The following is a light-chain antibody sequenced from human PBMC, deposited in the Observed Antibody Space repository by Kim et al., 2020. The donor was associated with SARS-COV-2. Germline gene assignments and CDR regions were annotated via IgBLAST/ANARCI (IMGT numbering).Light chain of an antibody. CDR2: WAS. V-gene: IGKV4-1*01. CDR1: QSVLYSSNNQNY. CDR3: QQYYTSPDT. J-gene: IGKJ2*01. Sequence: RATINCKSSQSVLYSSNNQNYLAWYQQKPGQPPKLLIYWASTREYGVPDRVSGSGSGTDFTLTISSLQAEDVAVYYCQQYYTSPDTFGQGTKLEIK.